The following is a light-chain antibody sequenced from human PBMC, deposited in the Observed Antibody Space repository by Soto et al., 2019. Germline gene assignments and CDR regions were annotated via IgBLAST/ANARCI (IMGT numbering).Light chain of an antibody. V-gene: IGLV1-40*01. J-gene: IGLJ2*01. Sequence: QSVLTQPPSVSGAPGQRVTISCTGSSSNIGAGYDVHWYRQLPGTAPKLLIYGNSNRPSGVPDRFSGSKSGTSASLALTGLQAEDEADYYCQSYDSSLNAVVFGGGTKLTVL. CDR3: QSYDSSLNAVV. CDR1: SSNIGAGYD. CDR2: GNS.